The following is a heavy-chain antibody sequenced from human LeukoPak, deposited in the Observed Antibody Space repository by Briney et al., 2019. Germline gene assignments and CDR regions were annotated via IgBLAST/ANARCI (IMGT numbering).Heavy chain of an antibody. D-gene: IGHD2-2*01. V-gene: IGHV3-21*01. J-gene: IGHJ4*02. CDR1: GFTFSSYS. CDR2: ISSSSSYI. Sequence: GGSLRLSCAASGFTFSSYSMNWVRQAPGKGLEWVSSISSSSSYIYYADSVKGRFTISRDNAKNPLYLQMNSLRAEDTAVYYCASDIVVVPAAIRDYWGQGTLVTVSS. CDR3: ASDIVVVPAAIRDY.